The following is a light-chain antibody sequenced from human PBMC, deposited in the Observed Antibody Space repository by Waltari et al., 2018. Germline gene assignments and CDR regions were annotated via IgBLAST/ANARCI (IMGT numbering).Light chain of an antibody. CDR1: NIGTKS. CDR3: QVWDSRNDHPEV. J-gene: IGLJ1*01. CDR2: YDR. V-gene: IGLV3-21*04. Sequence: SYVLTHPPSVSVAPGETARISCGGINIGTKSVHWYQQKPGQAPVVVINYDRDRPSGILGGFSGSNSGNTVTLTISRVEPGDEADYYCQVWDSRNDHPEVFGSGTKVNVL.